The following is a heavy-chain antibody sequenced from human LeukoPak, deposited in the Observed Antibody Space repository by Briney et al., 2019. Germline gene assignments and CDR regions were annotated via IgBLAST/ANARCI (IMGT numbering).Heavy chain of an antibody. CDR1: GGPISSYY. J-gene: IGHJ4*02. CDR2: IYYSGST. Sequence: SETLSLTCTVSGGPISSYYWSWIRQPPGKGLEWIGYIYYSGSTNYNPSLKSRVTISVDTSKNQFSLKLGSVTAADTAVYYCARGNDGNYYDSSGYYHYWFDYWGQGTLVTVSS. D-gene: IGHD3-22*01. CDR3: ARGNDGNYYDSSGYYHYWFDY. V-gene: IGHV4-59*01.